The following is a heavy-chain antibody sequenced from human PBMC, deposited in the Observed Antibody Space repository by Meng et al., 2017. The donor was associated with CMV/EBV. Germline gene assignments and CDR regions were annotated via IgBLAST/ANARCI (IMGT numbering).Heavy chain of an antibody. CDR2: IYYIGST. Sequence: SETLSLTCTVSGGTISSYYWSWIRQPPGKGLEWIGYIYYIGSTNYNPSLKSRVTISVDTSKNQFSLKLSSVTAADTAVYYCARGEGHSGSYYFYFDYWGQGTLVTVSS. CDR1: GGTISSYY. V-gene: IGHV4-59*01. CDR3: ARGEGHSGSYYFYFDY. D-gene: IGHD1-26*01. J-gene: IGHJ4*02.